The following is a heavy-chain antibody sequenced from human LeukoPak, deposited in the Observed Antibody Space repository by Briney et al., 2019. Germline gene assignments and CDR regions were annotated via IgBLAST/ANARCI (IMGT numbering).Heavy chain of an antibody. J-gene: IGHJ4*02. D-gene: IGHD3-22*01. CDR2: ISYDGSNK. CDR1: GFTFSSYA. CDR3: ASDDSSGYYDY. Sequence: GRFLRLSCAASGFTFSSYAMHWVRQAPGKGLEWVAVISYDGSNKYYADSVKGRFTISRDNSKNTLYLQMNSLRAEDTAVYYCASDDSSGYYDYWGQGTLVTVSS. V-gene: IGHV3-30*04.